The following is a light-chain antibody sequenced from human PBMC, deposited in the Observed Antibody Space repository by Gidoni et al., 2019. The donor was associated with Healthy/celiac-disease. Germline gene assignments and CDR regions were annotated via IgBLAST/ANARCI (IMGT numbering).Light chain of an antibody. CDR1: SANIGSNY. Sequence: QSVLTQPPSASGTPGQRVTISCSGSSANIGSNYVYWYQQLPGTAPKLLIYRNNQRPSGVPDRFSGSKSGTSASLAISGLRSEDGADYYCAAWDDSFNLVFGGGTKLTVL. J-gene: IGLJ3*02. CDR3: AAWDDSFNLV. V-gene: IGLV1-47*01. CDR2: RNN.